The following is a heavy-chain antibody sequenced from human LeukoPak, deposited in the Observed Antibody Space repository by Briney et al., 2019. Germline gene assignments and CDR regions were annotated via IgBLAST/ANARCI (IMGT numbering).Heavy chain of an antibody. J-gene: IGHJ4*02. CDR1: GFTVSSNY. Sequence: GGSLRLSCAASGFTVSSNYMSWVRQAPGKGLEWVSVIYSGGSTYYADSVKGRFTISRDNSKNTLYLQMNSLRAEDTAVYYCAKDPGQYYFDYWGQGTLSPSPQ. CDR3: AKDPGQYYFDY. CDR2: IYSGGST. V-gene: IGHV3-53*01. D-gene: IGHD1-1*01.